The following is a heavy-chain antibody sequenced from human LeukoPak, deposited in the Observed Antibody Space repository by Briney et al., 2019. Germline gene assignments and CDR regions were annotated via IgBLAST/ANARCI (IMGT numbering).Heavy chain of an antibody. Sequence: GGSLRLSSAASGFTFSIYSMNRVPQAPGKGLEWVSSIIIGSSYIYYARSVKGRFTISRDNTKNSLYLQMNRLRDEDTHVCCCAREDYGDYLSCSYYWGDGALVTVSS. CDR3: AREDYGDYLSCSYY. D-gene: IGHD4-17*01. J-gene: IGHJ4*01. CDR2: IIIGSSYI. CDR1: GFTFSIYS. V-gene: IGHV3-21*01.